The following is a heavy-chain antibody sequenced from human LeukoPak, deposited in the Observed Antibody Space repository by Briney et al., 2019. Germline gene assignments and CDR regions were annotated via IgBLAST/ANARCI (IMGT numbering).Heavy chain of an antibody. J-gene: IGHJ4*02. D-gene: IGHD3-22*01. Sequence: SETVSHTCTVSGDSISTSSYYWGWIRQPPGKGLEWLGSIYYSGSTYYNPSLKSRVTISVDTSKNQFSLNLYSVTAADTAVFYCARSYYYDYRQIDYWGQGTLGTVSS. CDR3: ARSYYYDYRQIDY. CDR1: GDSISTSSYY. V-gene: IGHV4-39*01. CDR2: IYYSGST.